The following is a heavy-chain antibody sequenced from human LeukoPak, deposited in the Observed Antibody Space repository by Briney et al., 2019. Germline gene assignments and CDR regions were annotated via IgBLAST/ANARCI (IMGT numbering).Heavy chain of an antibody. CDR1: GYTFIGYY. Sequence: PVASVKVSCKASGYTFIGYYMHWVRQAPGQGLEWMGRINPNSGGTNYAQKFQGRVTMTRDTSISTAYMELSRLRSDDTAVFYCARDLRSGLKYYYGMDVWGQGTTVTVSS. V-gene: IGHV1-2*06. CDR2: INPNSGGT. J-gene: IGHJ6*02. D-gene: IGHD6-19*01. CDR3: ARDLRSGLKYYYGMDV.